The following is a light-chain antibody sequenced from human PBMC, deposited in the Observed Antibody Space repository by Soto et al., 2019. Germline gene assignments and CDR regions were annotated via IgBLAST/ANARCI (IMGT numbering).Light chain of an antibody. CDR2: DVS. CDR3: SSYTSSSTYV. J-gene: IGLJ1*01. V-gene: IGLV2-14*01. CDR1: SSDVGGYNY. Sequence: QSGLTQPASVSGSPGRSIAISCNGSSSDVGGYNYVSWHQQHPGKAPKVVIYDVSNRPSGVSDRFSGSKSGNTASLTISGLQAEDEADYYCSSYTSSSTYVFGTRTKV.